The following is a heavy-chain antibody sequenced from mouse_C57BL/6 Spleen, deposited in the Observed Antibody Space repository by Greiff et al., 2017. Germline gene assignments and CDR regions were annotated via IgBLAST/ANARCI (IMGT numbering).Heavy chain of an antibody. CDR1: GFNIKVYY. V-gene: IGHV14-2*01. CDR3: ARGGDYDNLDYAMDY. CDR2: IDTEDGET. J-gene: IGHJ4*01. D-gene: IGHD2-1*01. Sequence: EVQLQQSGAELVKPGASVKLSCTASGFNIKVYYMHWVKQRPEQGLEWIGRIDTEDGETKYAPKVQGKATITADTSSNTAYLQLSSLTSEDTAVYYGARGGDYDNLDYAMDYWGQGTSVTVSS.